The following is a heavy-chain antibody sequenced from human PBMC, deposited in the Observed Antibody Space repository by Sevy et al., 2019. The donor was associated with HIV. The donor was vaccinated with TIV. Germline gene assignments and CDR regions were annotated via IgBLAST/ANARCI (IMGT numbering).Heavy chain of an antibody. D-gene: IGHD2-2*01. V-gene: IGHV3-23*01. Sequence: GGSLRLSCAASGFTFSSYAMSWVRQAPGKGLEWVSAISGSGGSTYYADSVKGRFTISIDNSKNTLYLQMNSLRAEDTAVYYCAKDLRVVSVVPAATGVWGQGTTVTVSS. CDR3: AKDLRVVSVVPAATGV. J-gene: IGHJ6*02. CDR2: ISGSGGST. CDR1: GFTFSSYA.